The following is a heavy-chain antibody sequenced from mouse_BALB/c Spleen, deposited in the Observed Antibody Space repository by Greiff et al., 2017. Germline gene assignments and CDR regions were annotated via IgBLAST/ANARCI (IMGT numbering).Heavy chain of an antibody. D-gene: IGHD1-1*01. CDR3: ARNYGSSRRYYFDY. CDR2: ISSGSSTI. J-gene: IGHJ2*01. V-gene: IGHV5-17*02. CDR1: GFTFSSFG. Sequence: EVNLVESGGGLVQPGGSRKLSCAASGFTFSSFGMHWVRQAPEKGLEWVAYISSGSSTIYYADTVKGRFTISRDNPKNTLFLQMTSLRSEDTAMYYCARNYGSSRRYYFDYWGQGTTLTVSS.